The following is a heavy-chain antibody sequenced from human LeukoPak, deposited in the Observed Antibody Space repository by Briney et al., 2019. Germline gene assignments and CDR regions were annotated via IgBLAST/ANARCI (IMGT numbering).Heavy chain of an antibody. CDR3: ARGGCLSSSSFPTGLVHDY. Sequence: GASVKVSCKASGYTFTGYYMHWVRQAPGQGLEWMGWINPNSGDTNYAQRFQGRITMTRDTSISTAYMELSRLTSDDTALYYCARGGCLSSSSFPTGLVHDYWGQGTLVTVSS. CDR2: INPNSGDT. J-gene: IGHJ4*02. V-gene: IGHV1-2*02. CDR1: GYTFTGYY. D-gene: IGHD2-2*01.